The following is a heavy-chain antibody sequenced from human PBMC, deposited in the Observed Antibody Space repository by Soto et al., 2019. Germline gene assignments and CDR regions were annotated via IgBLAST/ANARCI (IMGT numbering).Heavy chain of an antibody. V-gene: IGHV4-39*01. D-gene: IGHD2-8*02. CDR2: AYYTGST. CDR1: GGSISSSTYF. CDR3: ASNQRFCTAGACSVFDF. Sequence: QLQLQESGPGLVKPSETLSLTCTVSGGSISSSTYFWGWIRQPPGKGLEWIGSAYYTGSTYYHPSFKSRITVSVDTPKNHFSLKLSSVTAADTAVYYCASNQRFCTAGACSVFDFWGQGALVTVSS. J-gene: IGHJ4*02.